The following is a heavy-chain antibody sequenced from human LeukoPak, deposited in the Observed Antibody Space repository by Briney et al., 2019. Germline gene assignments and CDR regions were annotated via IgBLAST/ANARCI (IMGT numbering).Heavy chain of an antibody. CDR1: GGSFIGYY. CDR3: ASRSSIWSGYQDTLYYFDS. D-gene: IGHD3-3*01. Sequence: PSETLSLTCVVHGGSFIGYYWSWIRQPPGKGLEWIGEINHSGSTNYNPSLKSRVTMSADTSNNHLSLNVTSVTAADTAVYYCASRSSIWSGYQDTLYYFDSWGQGTLVTVSS. CDR2: INHSGST. J-gene: IGHJ4*02. V-gene: IGHV4-34*01.